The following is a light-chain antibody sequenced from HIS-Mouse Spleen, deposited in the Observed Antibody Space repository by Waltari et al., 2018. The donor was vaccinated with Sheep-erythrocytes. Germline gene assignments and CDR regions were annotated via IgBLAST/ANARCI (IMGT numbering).Light chain of an antibody. Sequence: QSALTQPRSVSGSPGQSVPISCTGTSSDAGGYNYVSWYQQPPGKAPKLMIYDVSKRPSGVPDRFSGSKSGNTASLTISGLQAEDEADYYCCSYAGSYNHVFATGTKVTVL. CDR3: CSYAGSYNHV. J-gene: IGLJ1*01. CDR1: SSDAGGYNY. V-gene: IGLV2-11*01. CDR2: DVS.